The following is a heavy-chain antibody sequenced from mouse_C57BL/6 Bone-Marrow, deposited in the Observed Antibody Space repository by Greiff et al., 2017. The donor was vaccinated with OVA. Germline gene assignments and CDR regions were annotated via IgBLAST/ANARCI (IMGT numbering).Heavy chain of an antibody. D-gene: IGHD3-2*02. Sequence: EVHLVESEGGLVQPGSSMKLSCTASGFTFSDYYMAWVRQVPEKGLEWVANINYDGSSTYYLDSLKSRFIISRDNAKNILYLQMSSLKSEDTATYYCAREGSGYDAMDYWGQGTSVTVSS. V-gene: IGHV5-16*01. J-gene: IGHJ4*01. CDR2: INYDGSST. CDR3: AREGSGYDAMDY. CDR1: GFTFSDYY.